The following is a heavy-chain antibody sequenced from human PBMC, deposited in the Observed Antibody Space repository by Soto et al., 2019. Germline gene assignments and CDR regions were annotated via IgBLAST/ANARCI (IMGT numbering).Heavy chain of an antibody. D-gene: IGHD3-9*01. Sequence: ASVKVSCKASGYTFTSYYMHWVRQAPGQGLEWMGIINPSGGSTSYAQKFQGRVTMTRDTSTSTVYMELSSLRSEDTAVYYCARASRVILAGPHNYYYYGMDVWGQGTTVTVSS. J-gene: IGHJ6*02. CDR2: INPSGGST. CDR1: GYTFTSYY. V-gene: IGHV1-46*03. CDR3: ARASRVILAGPHNYYYYGMDV.